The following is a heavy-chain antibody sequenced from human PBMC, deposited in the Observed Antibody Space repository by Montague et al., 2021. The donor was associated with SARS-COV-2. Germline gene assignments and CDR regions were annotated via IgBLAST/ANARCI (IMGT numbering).Heavy chain of an antibody. Sequence: SETLSLTCTVSGGSISNYYWSWIRQPPGKGLEWIGYISSSGSTNYNPFLKSRVTISVDTSKIQFSLRLSSVTSADTAVYYCARDNPSSRRLPMTKGDYYYGMDVWGQGTTVTASS. V-gene: IGHV4-59*01. CDR1: GGSISNYY. J-gene: IGHJ6*02. D-gene: IGHD2/OR15-2a*01. CDR3: ARDNPSSRRLPMTKGDYYYGMDV. CDR2: ISSSGST.